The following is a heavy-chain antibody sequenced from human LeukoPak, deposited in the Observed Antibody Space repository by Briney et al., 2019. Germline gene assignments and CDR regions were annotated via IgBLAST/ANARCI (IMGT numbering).Heavy chain of an antibody. CDR1: GYTLTELS. Sequence: ASVKVSCKVSGYTLTELSMHWVRQAPGKGLEWMGGFDPEDGETIYAQKFQGRVTMTRNTSISTAYMELSSLRSEDTAVYYCARAIRVVRGPLGDYYGMDVWGQGTTVTVSS. CDR3: ARAIRVVRGPLGDYYGMDV. D-gene: IGHD3-10*01. V-gene: IGHV1-24*01. J-gene: IGHJ6*02. CDR2: FDPEDGET.